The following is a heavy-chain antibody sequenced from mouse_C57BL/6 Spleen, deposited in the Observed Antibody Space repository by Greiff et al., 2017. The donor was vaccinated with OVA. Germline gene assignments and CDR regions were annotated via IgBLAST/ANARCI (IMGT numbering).Heavy chain of an antibody. CDR1: GYTFTDYY. V-gene: IGHV1-26*01. Sequence: VQLQQSGPELVKPGASVKISCKASGYTFTDYYMNWVKQSHGKSLEWIGDINPNNGGTSYTQKFKGKVTLTVDKASSTAYMELRSLTSEDSAVYYCARSGGYYYGSRYYFDDWGKGTTLTVST. CDR3: ARSGGYYYGSRYYFDD. CDR2: INPNNGGT. D-gene: IGHD1-1*01. J-gene: IGHJ2*01.